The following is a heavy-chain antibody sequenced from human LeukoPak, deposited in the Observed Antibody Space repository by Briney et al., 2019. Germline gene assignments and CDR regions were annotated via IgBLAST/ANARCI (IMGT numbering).Heavy chain of an antibody. CDR1: GGTFSSYA. D-gene: IGHD3-10*01. V-gene: IGHV1-69*13. CDR2: IIPIFGTA. Sequence: GASVKVSCKASGGTFSSYAISWVRQAPGQGLEWMGGIIPIFGTANYAQKFQGRVTITADESTSTAYMELSSLRSEDTAVYYCARPYYGSGSWDVDVWGKGTTVTISS. J-gene: IGHJ6*04. CDR3: ARPYYGSGSWDVDV.